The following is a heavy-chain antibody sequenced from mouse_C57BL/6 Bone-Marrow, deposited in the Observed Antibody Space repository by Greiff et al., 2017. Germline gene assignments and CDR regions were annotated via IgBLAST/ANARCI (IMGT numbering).Heavy chain of an antibody. CDR1: GYTFTSYW. CDR3: ARRGDSSGPYAMDY. Sequence: VQLQQPGAELVMPGASVKLSCKASGYTFTSYWMHWVKQRPGQGLERIGEIDPSDSYTNYNQKFKGKSTLTVDKSSSTAYMQLSSLTSEDSAVYYWARRGDSSGPYAMDYWCQGTSVTVSS. J-gene: IGHJ4*01. CDR2: IDPSDSYT. D-gene: IGHD3-2*02. V-gene: IGHV1-69*01.